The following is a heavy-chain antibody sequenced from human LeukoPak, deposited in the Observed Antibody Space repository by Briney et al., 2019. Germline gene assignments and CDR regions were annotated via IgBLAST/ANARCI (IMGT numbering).Heavy chain of an antibody. CDR1: GGSISSYY. CDR3: ARGPYRNSFDY. V-gene: IGHV4-59*06. J-gene: IGHJ4*02. CDR2: IYYRGST. Sequence: SETLSLTCTVSGGSISSYYWSWIRQPPGKGLEWIGSIYYRGSTYYNPSLKSRVTMSVDTSKNQFSLKLSSVTAADTAVYYCARGPYRNSFDYWGQGTLVTVSS. D-gene: IGHD4-11*01.